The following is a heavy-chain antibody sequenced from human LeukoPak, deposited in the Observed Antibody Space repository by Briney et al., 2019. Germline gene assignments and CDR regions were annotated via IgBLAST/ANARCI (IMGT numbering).Heavy chain of an antibody. D-gene: IGHD2-15*01. CDR1: GYTFTSYD. CDR2: MNPNSGNT. V-gene: IGHV1-8*01. CDR3: ATPVPNSNCSGGSCYVNYYYGMDV. J-gene: IGHJ6*02. Sequence: ASVKVSCKASGYTFTSYDINWVRQATGQGLEWMGWMNPNSGNTGYAQKFQGRVTMTRNTSISTAYMELSSLRSEDTAVYYCATPVPNSNCSGGSCYVNYYYGMDVWGQGTTVTVSS.